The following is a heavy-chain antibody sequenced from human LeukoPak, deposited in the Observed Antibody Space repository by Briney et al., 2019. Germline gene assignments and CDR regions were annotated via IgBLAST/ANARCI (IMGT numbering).Heavy chain of an antibody. V-gene: IGHV4-59*01. CDR3: ARERIAPAGSGSFDY. CDR2: IYYSGST. D-gene: IGHD6-13*01. J-gene: IGHJ4*02. Sequence: SETLSLTCTVSGGSMSSYYWSWIRQPPGKGLEWIGYIYYSGSTNYNPSLKSRVTISVDTSKNQFSLKLSSVTAADTAVYYCARERIAPAGSGSFDYWGQGTLVTVSS. CDR1: GGSMSSYY.